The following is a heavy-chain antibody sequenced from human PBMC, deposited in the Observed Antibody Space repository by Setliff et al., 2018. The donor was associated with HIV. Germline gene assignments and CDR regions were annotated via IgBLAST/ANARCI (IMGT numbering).Heavy chain of an antibody. CDR3: ARGGYSYGLY. CDR1: GYSISSGYY. CDR2: IYHSGST. V-gene: IGHV4-38-2*01. Sequence: SETLSLTCAVSGYSISSGYYWGWIQQPPGKGLEWIGSIYHSGSTYYNPSLKSRVTISIDTSKNQFSLKLSSVTAADTAVYYCARGGYSYGLYWGQGTLVTVSS. D-gene: IGHD5-18*01. J-gene: IGHJ4*02.